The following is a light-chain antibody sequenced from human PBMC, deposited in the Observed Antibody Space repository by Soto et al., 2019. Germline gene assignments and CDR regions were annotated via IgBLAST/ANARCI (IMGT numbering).Light chain of an antibody. V-gene: IGLV1-44*01. CDR1: SSNIGANT. CDR2: SHS. CDR3: AAWEDSLNGYV. Sequence: QSVLTQPPSASGTPGQRVTFSCSGSSSNIGANTVNWYQHLPGAAPKLLIYSHSQRPSGVPDRFSGSKSGTSASLAISGLQSDDEADYYWAAWEDSLNGYVFGTGTKLTVL. J-gene: IGLJ1*01.